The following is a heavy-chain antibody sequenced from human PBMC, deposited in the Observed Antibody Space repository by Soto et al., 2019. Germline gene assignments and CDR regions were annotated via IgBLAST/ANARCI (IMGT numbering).Heavy chain of an antibody. CDR3: ARDKAPDYYDSSGYPKSHGMDV. D-gene: IGHD3-22*01. J-gene: IGHJ6*02. CDR2: IYYSGST. V-gene: IGHV4-61*01. CDR1: GGSVSSVSYY. Sequence: PSETLSLTCTVSGGSVSSVSYYWSWIRQPPGKGLEWIGYIYYSGSTNYNPSLKSRVTISVDTSKNQFSLKLSSVTAADTAVYYCARDKAPDYYDSSGYPKSHGMDVWGQGTTVTVSS.